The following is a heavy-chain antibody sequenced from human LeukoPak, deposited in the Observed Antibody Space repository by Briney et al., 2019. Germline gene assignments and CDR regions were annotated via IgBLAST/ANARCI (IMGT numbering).Heavy chain of an antibody. J-gene: IGHJ4*02. CDR2: INHSGST. Sequence: SETLSLTCAVYGGSFSGYYWSWIRQPPGKGLEWIGEINHSGSTYYNPSLKSRVTISVDTSNNQFSLKLSSVTAADAAVYYCASQRPYTGTYYFDYWGQGTLVTVSS. V-gene: IGHV4-34*01. D-gene: IGHD1-1*01. CDR1: GGSFSGYY. CDR3: ASQRPYTGTYYFDY.